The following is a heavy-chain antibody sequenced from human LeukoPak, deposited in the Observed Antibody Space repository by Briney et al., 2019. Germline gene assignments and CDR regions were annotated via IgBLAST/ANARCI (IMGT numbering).Heavy chain of an antibody. D-gene: IGHD3-10*01. J-gene: IGHJ4*02. CDR3: ARGSVAYYYGSGSYAY. CDR2: INPNSGGT. Sequence: ASVKVSCKASGYTFTGYYMHWVRQAPGQGLEWMGWINPNSGGTNYAQKFQGRVTMTRDTSISTAYMELSRLRSDDTAVYYCARGSVAYYYGSGSYAYWGQGTLVTVSS. V-gene: IGHV1-2*02. CDR1: GYTFTGYY.